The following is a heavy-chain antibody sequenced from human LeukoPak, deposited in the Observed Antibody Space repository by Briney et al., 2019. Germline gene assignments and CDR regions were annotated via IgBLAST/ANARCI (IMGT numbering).Heavy chain of an antibody. V-gene: IGHV1-2*02. J-gene: IGHJ4*02. Sequence: ASVQVSCKASGYTFTGYYMHWVRQAPGQGLEWMGWINPNSGGTNYAQKFQGRVTMTRDTSISTAYMELSRLRSDDTAVYYCAREPNWNNNFDYWGQGTLVTVSS. CDR3: AREPNWNNNFDY. D-gene: IGHD1-20*01. CDR2: INPNSGGT. CDR1: GYTFTGYY.